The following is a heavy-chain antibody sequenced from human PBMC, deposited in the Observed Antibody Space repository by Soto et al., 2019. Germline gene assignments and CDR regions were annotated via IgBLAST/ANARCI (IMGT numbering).Heavy chain of an antibody. V-gene: IGHV1-69*13. J-gene: IGHJ4*02. Sequence: ASVKVSCKASGGTFSSYAISWVRQAPGQGLEWMGGIIPIFGTANYAQKFQGRVTITADESTSTAYMELSSLRSEDTAVYYCARGQGDSSGYYFIFDYWGQGTLVTVSS. CDR3: ARGQGDSSGYYFIFDY. D-gene: IGHD3-22*01. CDR1: GGTFSSYA. CDR2: IIPIFGTA.